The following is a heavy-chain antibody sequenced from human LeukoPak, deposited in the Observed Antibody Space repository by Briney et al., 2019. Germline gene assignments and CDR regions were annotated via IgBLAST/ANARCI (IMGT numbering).Heavy chain of an antibody. Sequence: AGGSLRLSCAASGFTFDDYGMSWVRQAPGKGLEWVSGINWNGGSTGYADSVKGRFTISRDNAKNSLYLQMNSLRAEDTALYYCAKDVAASIAVAGTPAEYFQHWGQGTLVTVSS. J-gene: IGHJ1*01. CDR3: AKDVAASIAVAGTPAEYFQH. CDR2: INWNGGST. D-gene: IGHD6-19*01. CDR1: GFTFDDYG. V-gene: IGHV3-20*04.